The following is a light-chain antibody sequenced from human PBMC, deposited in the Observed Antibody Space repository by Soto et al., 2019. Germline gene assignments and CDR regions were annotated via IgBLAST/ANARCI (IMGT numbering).Light chain of an antibody. V-gene: IGKV1-33*01. CDR3: QQYFHRLLT. CDR2: DAS. Sequence: DIQMTQSPSSLSASIGDRVTITCQASQDISNNLNWYQQKPGKAPKLLIYDASNLKTGFQSRFSASGSETDFTYTISSLQPEASATYYCQQYFHRLLTFGGGNKVEL. CDR1: QDISNN. J-gene: IGKJ4*01.